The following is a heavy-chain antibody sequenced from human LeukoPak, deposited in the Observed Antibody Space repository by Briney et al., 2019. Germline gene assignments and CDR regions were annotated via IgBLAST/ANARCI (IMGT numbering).Heavy chain of an antibody. V-gene: IGHV3-23*01. CDR1: GFRFSTSA. CDR2: IGVNAEKK. CDR3: ATDPGRKAQDY. Sequence: QPGGSLRLSCAVSGFRFSTSAMSWVRQAPGKGLEWVSGIGVNAEKKYYADSVKGRFTISRDNSKNTLYVEMNNPRADDTGVYYCATDPGRKAQDYWGQGTLVTVSS. J-gene: IGHJ4*02.